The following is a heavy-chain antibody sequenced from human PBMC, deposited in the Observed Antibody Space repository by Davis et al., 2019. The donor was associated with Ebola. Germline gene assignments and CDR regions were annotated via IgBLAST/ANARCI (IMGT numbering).Heavy chain of an antibody. CDR3: LNGGYRDAFYI. Sequence: PGGSLRLSCSASGFTFSSYAMYWVRQAPGKGLEYVSDISTNGGSTYYADSVKGRFTISRDNSKNTVHLQMSSLRAEDTAVYYCLNGGYRDAFYIWGQGAMVTVSS. CDR2: ISTNGGST. V-gene: IGHV3-64D*06. D-gene: IGHD5-12*01. CDR1: GFTFSSYA. J-gene: IGHJ3*02.